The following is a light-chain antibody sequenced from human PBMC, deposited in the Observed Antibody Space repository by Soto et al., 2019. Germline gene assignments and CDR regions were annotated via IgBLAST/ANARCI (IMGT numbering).Light chain of an antibody. Sequence: DIQMTQSPSTLSASVGDRVTITCRASQSISSWLAWYRQKPGKAPKLLIYKASSLESGVPSRFRGGGSGTEFTLTISSLQPEDVATYYCQNFDSAPQTFGQGTKVDIK. CDR1: QSISSW. J-gene: IGKJ1*01. CDR3: QNFDSAPQT. V-gene: IGKV1-5*03. CDR2: KAS.